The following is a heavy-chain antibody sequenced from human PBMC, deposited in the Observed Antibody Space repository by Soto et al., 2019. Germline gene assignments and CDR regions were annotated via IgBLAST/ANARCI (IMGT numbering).Heavy chain of an antibody. Sequence: QVQLVQSGPEVKKPGASVRVSCMTSDYAFTSYGVNWVRQVPGQGLEWMGWIAPHSGRTTYLPKFQGRVTITADPSTNTAYMELTSLSSDDTGIYFCARAATGSYHSAYWGQGTVVTVSA. J-gene: IGHJ4*02. CDR3: ARAATGSYHSAY. CDR2: IAPHSGRT. D-gene: IGHD3-10*01. CDR1: DYAFTSYG. V-gene: IGHV1-18*04.